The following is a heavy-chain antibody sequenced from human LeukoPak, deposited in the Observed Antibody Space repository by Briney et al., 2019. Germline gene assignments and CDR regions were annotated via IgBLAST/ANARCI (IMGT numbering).Heavy chain of an antibody. V-gene: IGHV1-69*06. J-gene: IGHJ3*02. CDR3: ARERRGDYVAFDI. CDR2: IIPIFGTA. CDR1: GGTFSSYA. D-gene: IGHD4-17*01. Sequence: SVKVSCEASGGTFSSYAISWVRQAPGQGLEWMGGIIPIFGTANYAQKFQGRVTITADKSTSTAYMELSSLRSEDTAVYYCARERRGDYVAFDIWGQGTMVTVSS.